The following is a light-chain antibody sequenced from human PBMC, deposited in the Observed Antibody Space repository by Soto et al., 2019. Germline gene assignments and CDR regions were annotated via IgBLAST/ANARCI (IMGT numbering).Light chain of an antibody. V-gene: IGLV2-11*01. CDR2: DVS. J-gene: IGLJ3*02. CDR1: SSDVGLYNY. Sequence: QSALTQPRSVSGSPGQSVTISCTGTSSDVGLYNYVSWYQQHPGKAPKLVIYDVSERPSGVPDRFSGSKSGNTASLTISGLQAEDEADYYCCSYAGSYSWVFGGGTKLTVL. CDR3: CSYAGSYSWV.